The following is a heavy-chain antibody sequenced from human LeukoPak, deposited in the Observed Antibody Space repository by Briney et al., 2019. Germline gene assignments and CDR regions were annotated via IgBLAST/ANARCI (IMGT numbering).Heavy chain of an antibody. CDR3: ARYETYYYGSGREDY. CDR2: IIPIFGTA. J-gene: IGHJ4*02. Sequence: VKVSCKASGGTFSSYAISWVRQAPGQGLEWMGRIIPIFGTANYAQKFQGRVTITTDESKSTAYMELSSLRSEDTAVYYCARYETYYYGSGREDYWGQGTLVTVSS. CDR1: GGTFSSYA. D-gene: IGHD3-10*01. V-gene: IGHV1-69*05.